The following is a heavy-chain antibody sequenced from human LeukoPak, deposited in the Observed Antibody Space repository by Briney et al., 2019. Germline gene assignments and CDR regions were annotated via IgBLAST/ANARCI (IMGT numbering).Heavy chain of an antibody. CDR1: GYTFTGYY. CDR2: INPNSGGT. Sequence: ASVKVSCKASGYTFTGYYMHWVRQAPGQGLEWMGWINPNSGGTNYAQKFQGRVTMTRDTSIRTAYMELSRLRSDDTAVYYCARALGGWFGELSSEFDYWGQGTLVTVSS. CDR3: ARALGGWFGELSSEFDY. D-gene: IGHD3-10*01. J-gene: IGHJ4*02. V-gene: IGHV1-2*02.